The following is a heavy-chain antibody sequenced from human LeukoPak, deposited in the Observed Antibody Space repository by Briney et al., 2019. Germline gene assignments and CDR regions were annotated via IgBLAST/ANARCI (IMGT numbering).Heavy chain of an antibody. Sequence: SETLSLTCAVYGGSFSGYYWSWIRRPPGKGLEWIGEINHSGSTNYNPSLKSRVTISVDTSKNQFSLKLSSVTAADTAVYYCARARYFDWLLNYYYMDVWGKGTTVTVSS. D-gene: IGHD3-9*01. V-gene: IGHV4-34*01. CDR3: ARARYFDWLLNYYYMDV. J-gene: IGHJ6*03. CDR2: INHSGST. CDR1: GGSFSGYY.